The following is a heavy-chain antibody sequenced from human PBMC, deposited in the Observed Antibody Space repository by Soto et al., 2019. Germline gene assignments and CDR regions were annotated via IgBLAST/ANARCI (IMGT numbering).Heavy chain of an antibody. D-gene: IGHD3-3*01. J-gene: IGHJ2*01. CDR1: GFRLGMKK. Sequence: CEDSGFRLGMKKKYWVRQAPGKGLEWVTKISHDGRNKDYEDSVQGRFTISRDNSRDTMYLEMNSLRPEDTAIYYCAKGFFLWG. CDR3: AKGFFL. V-gene: IGHV3-30*18. CDR2: ISHDGRNK.